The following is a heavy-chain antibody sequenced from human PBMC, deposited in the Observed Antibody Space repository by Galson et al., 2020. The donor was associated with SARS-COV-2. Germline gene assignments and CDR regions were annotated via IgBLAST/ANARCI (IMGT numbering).Heavy chain of an antibody. CDR2: ISHDSTSE. CDR1: GFTFNSWG. Sequence: GGSLRLSCAGSGFTFNSWGLNWVRQAPGKGLEWVAIISHDSTSEYYADFVKGRFAISRDNSKNTLYLQMNSLRPEDTALYYCVKFVGRDSFNLWGRGTMVTVSS. J-gene: IGHJ3*01. V-gene: IGHV3-30*18. CDR3: VKFVGRDSFNL. D-gene: IGHD3-16*01.